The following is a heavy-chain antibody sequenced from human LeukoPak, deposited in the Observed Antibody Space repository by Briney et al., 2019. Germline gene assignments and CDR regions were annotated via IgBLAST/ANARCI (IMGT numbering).Heavy chain of an antibody. CDR1: GYTFTGYY. Sequence: ASVKVSCKASGYTFTGYYMHWVRQAPGQGLEWMGWINPNSGGTNYAQKFQGRVTMTRDTSISTAYMELSRLRSDDTAVYYCARRPPRRGSSFDYWGQGTLVTVSS. CDR2: INPNSGGT. CDR3: ARRPPRRGSSFDY. V-gene: IGHV1-2*02. J-gene: IGHJ4*02. D-gene: IGHD3-10*01.